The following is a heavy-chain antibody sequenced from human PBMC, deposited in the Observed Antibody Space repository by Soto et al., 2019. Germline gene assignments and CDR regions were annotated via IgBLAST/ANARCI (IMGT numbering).Heavy chain of an antibody. Sequence: QVELVESGGGVVQPGRPLRLSCEASGFTFSSYGMHWVRQAPGKGLEWVAAISHDGTDRYYANSVKGRFTISRDNSKNTLYLQMNSLRSEDTAIYYCPKGTAVAYQWFDPWGQGTLVTVSS. D-gene: IGHD6-19*01. CDR1: GFTFSSYG. CDR3: PKGTAVAYQWFDP. CDR2: ISHDGTDR. J-gene: IGHJ5*02. V-gene: IGHV3-30*18.